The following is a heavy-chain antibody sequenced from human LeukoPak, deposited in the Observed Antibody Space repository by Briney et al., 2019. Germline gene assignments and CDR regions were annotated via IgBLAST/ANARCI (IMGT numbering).Heavy chain of an antibody. D-gene: IGHD4-17*01. V-gene: IGHV5-51*01. CDR2: IYPGDSDT. CDR1: GYSFTSYW. CDR3: ATIGINYGDFFDY. Sequence: RPGESLKISCKGSGYSFTSYWIGWVRQMPGKGLEWMGIIYPGDSDTRYSPSFQGQVTISADKSISTAYLQWSSLKASDTAMYYCATIGINYGDFFDYWGQGTLVTVSS. J-gene: IGHJ4*02.